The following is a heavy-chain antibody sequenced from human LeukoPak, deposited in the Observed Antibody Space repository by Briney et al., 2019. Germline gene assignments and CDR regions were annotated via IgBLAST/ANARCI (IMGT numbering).Heavy chain of an antibody. CDR2: IWYDGSNK. D-gene: IGHD6-13*01. J-gene: IGHJ4*02. CDR3: AKELYSSSWSYYFDY. CDR1: GFTFSSYG. V-gene: IGHV3-33*06. Sequence: GGSLRLPCAASGFTFSSYGMHWVRQAPGKGLERVAVIWYDGSNKYYADSVKGRFTISRDNSKNTLYLQMNSLRAEDTAVYYCAKELYSSSWSYYFDYWGQGTLVTVSS.